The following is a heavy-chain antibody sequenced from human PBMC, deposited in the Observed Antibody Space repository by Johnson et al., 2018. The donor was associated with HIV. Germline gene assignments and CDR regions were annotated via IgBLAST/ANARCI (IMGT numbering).Heavy chain of an antibody. CDR1: GFIFSSYG. CDR3: AKDPYYYDSSGYSPAFDI. D-gene: IGHD3-22*01. V-gene: IGHV3-30*02. J-gene: IGHJ3*02. CDR2: IRYDGSNK. Sequence: QVQLVESGGGLVKPGGSLRLSCAASGFIFSSYGMHWVRQAPGKGLEWVAFIRYDGSNKYYADSVKGRFTISRDNSKNTLYLQMNSLRAEDTAVYYCAKDPYYYDSSGYSPAFDIWGQGTMVTVSS.